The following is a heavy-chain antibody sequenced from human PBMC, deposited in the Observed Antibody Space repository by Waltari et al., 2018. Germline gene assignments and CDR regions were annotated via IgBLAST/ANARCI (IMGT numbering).Heavy chain of an antibody. CDR3: AKVGVGLTTWYPFDV. CDR1: GFTFSRYW. Sequence: EVQLVESGGALVQPGGSLRLSCATSGFTFSRYWMHWVRQAPGKGLMWVSQIERDESRTTYADSVKGRFTISRDNSKNTLFLQMSSLRPEDTAVYYCAKVGVGLTTWYPFDVWGQGTMVTVSS. V-gene: IGHV3-74*03. D-gene: IGHD1-1*01. CDR2: IERDESRT. J-gene: IGHJ3*01.